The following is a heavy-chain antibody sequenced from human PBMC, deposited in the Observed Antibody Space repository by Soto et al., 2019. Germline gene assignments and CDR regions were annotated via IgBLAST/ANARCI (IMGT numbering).Heavy chain of an antibody. D-gene: IGHD6-13*01. CDR3: AKSYSSNWYDYFDY. CDR1: GFTFSSYA. CDR2: ISGSGDST. J-gene: IGHJ4*02. Sequence: EVQLLESGGGLVQPGGSLRLSCAASGFTFSSYAMSWVRQAPGKGLEWVSAISGSGDSTYSADSVKGRFTNSRDTAQNTLYLHMDSLRAEDTALYYCAKSYSSNWYDYFDYWGQGTLVTVSS. V-gene: IGHV3-23*01.